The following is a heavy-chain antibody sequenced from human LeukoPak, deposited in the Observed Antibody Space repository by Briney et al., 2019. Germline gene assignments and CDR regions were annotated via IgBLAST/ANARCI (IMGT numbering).Heavy chain of an antibody. CDR2: INPNSGDT. V-gene: IGHV1-2*02. Sequence: GASVKVSCKASGYTFTGYYMHWVRQAPGQGLEWMGWINPNSGDTNYAQKFQGRVTMTTDTSTRTAYMERSRLRSAHTAVYQRARGKSQPFGSDPWGQRTPVTVS. CDR3: ARGKSQPFGSDP. CDR1: GYTFTGYY. J-gene: IGHJ5*02.